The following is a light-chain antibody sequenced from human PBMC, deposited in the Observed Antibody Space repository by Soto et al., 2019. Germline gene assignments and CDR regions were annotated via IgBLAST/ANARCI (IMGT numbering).Light chain of an antibody. CDR2: AAS. V-gene: IGKV1-39*01. J-gene: IGKJ5*01. CDR3: QQSYSTQIT. Sequence: IQMTQSPSSLSASVGDRVTITCRASQSIDSYLNWYQQKPGKAPKLLITAASGLQSGVPSRFSGSGFGTDFTLTISSLQPEDFATYYCQQSYSTQITFGQGTRLEIK. CDR1: QSIDSY.